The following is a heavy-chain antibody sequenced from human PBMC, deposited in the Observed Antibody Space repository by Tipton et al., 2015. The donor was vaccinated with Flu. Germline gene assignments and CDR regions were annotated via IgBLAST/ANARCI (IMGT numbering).Heavy chain of an antibody. CDR2: ISVDNGNT. J-gene: IGHJ4*02. Sequence: QLVQSGAEVKKPGASVKVSCKASGYTFTSYGVTWVRQAPGQGLEWMGWISVDNGNTNFAQKFQGRVTMTTDTSTSTAHMELKGLTSDDTAVYYCAKRTGLNSPCDNWGQGTLVTVSS. V-gene: IGHV1-18*01. CDR3: AKRTGLNSPCDN. D-gene: IGHD4-23*01. CDR1: GYTFTSYG.